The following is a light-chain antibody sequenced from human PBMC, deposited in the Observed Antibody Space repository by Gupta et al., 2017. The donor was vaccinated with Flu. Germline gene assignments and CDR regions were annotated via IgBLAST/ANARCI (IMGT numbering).Light chain of an antibody. V-gene: IGLV2-11*01. CDR3: CSFAGSFTYYFV. J-gene: IGLJ1*01. CDR2: EVS. CDR1: SDNVGGFDF. Sequence: SALTQVRPSAGTPGQSVTLSCTAPSDNVGGFDFVSWYQVHPGKAPKVLIYEVSKRPSGVPHRFSGSKSGNTASLTISGLQPEDEADYYCCSFAGSFTYYFVLGTGTKVTV.